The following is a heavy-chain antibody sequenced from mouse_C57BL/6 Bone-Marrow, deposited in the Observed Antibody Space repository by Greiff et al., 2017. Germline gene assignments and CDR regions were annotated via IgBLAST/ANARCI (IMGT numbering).Heavy chain of an antibody. CDR2: IDPENGDT. V-gene: IGHV14-4*01. CDR1: GFNIKDDY. Sequence: VQLKESGAELVRPGASVKLSCTASGFNIKDDYMHWVKQRPEQGLEWIGWIDPENGDTEYASKFQGKATITADPSSNTAYLQLSSLTSEDTAVYYCPIRWYFDVWGTGTTVTVSS. CDR3: PIRWYFDV. J-gene: IGHJ1*03.